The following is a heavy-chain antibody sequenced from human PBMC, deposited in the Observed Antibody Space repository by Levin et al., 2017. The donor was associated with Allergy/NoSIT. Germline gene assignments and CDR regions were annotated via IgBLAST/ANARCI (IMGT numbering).Heavy chain of an antibody. J-gene: IGHJ6*02. V-gene: IGHV4-39*07. CDR3: ARDEPGIAAADLYYGMDV. CDR2: IYYSGST. CDR1: GGSISSSSYY. D-gene: IGHD6-13*01. Sequence: SETLSLTCTVSGGSISSSSYYWGWIRQPPGKGLEWIGSIYYSGSTYYNPSLKSRVTISVDTSKNQFSLKLSSVTAADTAVYYCARDEPGIAAADLYYGMDVWGQGTTVTVSS.